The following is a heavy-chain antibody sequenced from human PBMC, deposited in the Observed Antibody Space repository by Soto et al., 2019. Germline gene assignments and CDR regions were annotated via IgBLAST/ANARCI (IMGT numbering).Heavy chain of an antibody. CDR2: MHPDSGNT. CDR1: GYTFSNYN. CDR3: ARAAASDPSFYFHTMVV. Sequence: QEQLVQSGAEVKKPGAPVKVSCKASGYTFSNYNINWGRPASGQGLEWMGWMHPDSGNTGYAEKFPSRVPMTRNSSISTAYRELSGLRSEDTAAYYCARAAASDPSFYFHTMVVWGTGTTVTVSS. D-gene: IGHD3-9*01. V-gene: IGHV1-8*01. J-gene: IGHJ6*04.